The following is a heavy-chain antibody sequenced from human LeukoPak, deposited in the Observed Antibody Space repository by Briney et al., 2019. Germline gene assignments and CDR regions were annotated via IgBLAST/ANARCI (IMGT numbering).Heavy chain of an antibody. CDR3: AKETIRFGELVQDFA. J-gene: IGHJ5*02. V-gene: IGHV3-53*01. D-gene: IGHD3-10*01. CDR1: GFTFSSYW. Sequence: GGSLRLSCAASGFTFSSYWMNWVRQAPGKGLEWVSVIYSGGSTYYADSVKGRFTVSRDDSENTLYLQMNSLRAEDTAVYYCAKETIRFGELVQDFAWGQGTLVTVSS. CDR2: IYSGGST.